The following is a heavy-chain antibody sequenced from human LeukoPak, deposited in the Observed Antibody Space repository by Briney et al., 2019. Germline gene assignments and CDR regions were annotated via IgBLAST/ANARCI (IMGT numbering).Heavy chain of an antibody. V-gene: IGHV4-39*07. CDR3: AGSGSYYWRNWFDP. D-gene: IGHD3-10*01. J-gene: IGHJ5*02. CDR1: GGSISSSSYY. Sequence: SETLSLTCTVSGGSISSSSYYWGWIRQPPGKGLEWIGSIYYSGSTYYNPSLKSRVTISVDTSKNQFSLKLSSVTAADTAVYYCAGSGSYYWRNWFDPWGQGTLVTVSS. CDR2: IYYSGST.